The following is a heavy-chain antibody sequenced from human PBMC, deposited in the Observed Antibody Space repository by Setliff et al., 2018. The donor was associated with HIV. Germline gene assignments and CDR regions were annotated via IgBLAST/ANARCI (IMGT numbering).Heavy chain of an antibody. CDR3: VGAFLGF. D-gene: IGHD3-10*01. J-gene: IGHJ4*02. V-gene: IGHV3-15*01. Sequence: GGSLRLSCAASGFTFSSYTMNWVRQAPGKGLEWIGHIQRNADGGTTLYGAPVKGRFTISRDDLRSTLFLQMNALETEDTAMYYCVGAFLGFWGQGTLVTVSS. CDR1: GFTFSSYT. CDR2: IQRNADGGTT.